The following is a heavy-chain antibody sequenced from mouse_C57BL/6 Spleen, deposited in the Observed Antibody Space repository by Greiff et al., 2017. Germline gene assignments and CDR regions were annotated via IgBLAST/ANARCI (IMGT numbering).Heavy chain of an antibody. CDR3: ARGDYYGSPWYFDV. J-gene: IGHJ1*03. Sequence: VQLQQSGPELVKPGASVKISCKASGYAFSSSWMNWVKQRPGKGLEWIGRIYPGDGDTNYNGKFKGKATLTADKSSSTAYMQLSSLTSEDSAVYFCARGDYYGSPWYFDVWGTGTTVTVSS. CDR1: GYAFSSSW. D-gene: IGHD1-1*01. CDR2: IYPGDGDT. V-gene: IGHV1-82*01.